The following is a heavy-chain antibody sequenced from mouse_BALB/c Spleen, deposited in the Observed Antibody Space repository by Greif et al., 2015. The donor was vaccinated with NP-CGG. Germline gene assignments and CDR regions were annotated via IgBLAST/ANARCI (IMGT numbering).Heavy chain of an antibody. V-gene: IGHV2-2*02. CDR3: ASYYGYSFAY. D-gene: IGHD1-2*01. Sequence: VQVVESGPGLVQPSQSLSITCTVSGFSLTSYGVHWVRQSPGKVLEWLGVIWSGGSTDYNAAFISRLSISKDNSKSXVFFKMNSLQANDTAIYYCASYYGYSFAYWGQGTLVTVSA. CDR2: IWSGGST. CDR1: GFSLTSYG. J-gene: IGHJ3*01.